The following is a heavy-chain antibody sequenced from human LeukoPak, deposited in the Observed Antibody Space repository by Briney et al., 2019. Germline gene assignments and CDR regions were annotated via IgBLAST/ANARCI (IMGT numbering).Heavy chain of an antibody. V-gene: IGHV4-34*01. Sequence: PSETLSLTCAVYGGSFSGYYWSWLRQPPGKGLEWIGEINHSGSTNYNPSLKSRVTISVDTSKNQFSLKLSSVTAADTAVYYCARGRSRYCSGGSCYAIDYWGQGTLVTVSS. CDR2: INHSGST. D-gene: IGHD2-15*01. CDR3: ARGRSRYCSGGSCYAIDY. J-gene: IGHJ4*02. CDR1: GGSFSGYY.